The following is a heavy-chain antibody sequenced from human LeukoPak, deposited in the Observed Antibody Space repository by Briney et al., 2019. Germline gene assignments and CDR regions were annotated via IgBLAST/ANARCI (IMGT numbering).Heavy chain of an antibody. CDR1: GFTFSSYA. CDR3: AKDPSRSLRFLELGVPDY. V-gene: IGHV3-23*01. J-gene: IGHJ4*02. D-gene: IGHD3-3*01. CDR2: ISGSGGST. Sequence: PGGSLRLSCAASGFTFSSYAMSWVRQAPGKGLEWVSAISGSGGSTYYADSVKGRFTISRDNSKNTLYLQMNSLRAEATAVYYCAKDPSRSLRFLELGVPDYWGQGTLVTVSS.